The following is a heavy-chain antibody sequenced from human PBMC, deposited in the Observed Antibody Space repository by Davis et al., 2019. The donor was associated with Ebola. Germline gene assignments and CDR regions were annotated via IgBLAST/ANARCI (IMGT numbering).Heavy chain of an antibody. V-gene: IGHV4-34*01. Sequence: GSLRLSCAVYGGSFSGYYWSWIRQPPGKGLEWIGEINHSGSTNYNPSLKSRVTISVDTSKNQFSLKLSSVTAADTAVYYCARGPYRSSSPYYYYYYGMDVWGQGTTVTVSS. CDR1: GGSFSGYY. CDR3: ARGPYRSSSPYYYYYYGMDV. D-gene: IGHD6-13*01. J-gene: IGHJ6*02. CDR2: INHSGST.